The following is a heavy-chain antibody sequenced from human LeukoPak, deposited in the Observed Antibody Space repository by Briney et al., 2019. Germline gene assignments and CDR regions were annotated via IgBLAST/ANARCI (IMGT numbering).Heavy chain of an antibody. D-gene: IGHD3-3*01. Sequence: KPGGSLRLSCAASGSTFSNAWMSWVRQAAGKGLEWDGRIKSKTDGGTTDYAAPVKGRFTISRADSKNTLYLQMNSLKTIDKAVYYCTTDRLLRFWEWSSSVDNSGQGTLVTASS. CDR2: IKSKTDGGTT. V-gene: IGHV3-15*01. CDR1: GSTFSNAW. CDR3: TTDRLLRFWEWSSSVDN. J-gene: IGHJ4*02.